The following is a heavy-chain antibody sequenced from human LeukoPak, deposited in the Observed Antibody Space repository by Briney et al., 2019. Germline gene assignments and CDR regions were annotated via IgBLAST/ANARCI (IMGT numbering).Heavy chain of an antibody. D-gene: IGHD6-6*01. CDR3: AREIHPTELFNSSPSGAFDI. CDR1: GYTFTSYY. J-gene: IGHJ3*02. Sequence: ASVKVSCKASGYTFTSYYMHWVRQAPGQGLEWMGIINPSGGSTSYAQKFQGRVTMTRDTSTSTVYMELSSLRSEDTAVYYCAREIHPTELFNSSPSGAFDIWGQGTMVTVSS. CDR2: INPSGGST. V-gene: IGHV1-46*01.